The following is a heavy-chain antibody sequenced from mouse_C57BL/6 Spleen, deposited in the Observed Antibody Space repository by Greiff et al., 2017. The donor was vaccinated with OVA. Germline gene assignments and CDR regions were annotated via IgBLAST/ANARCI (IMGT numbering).Heavy chain of an antibody. J-gene: IGHJ2*01. CDR1: GYSITSGYY. CDR2: ISYDGSN. CDR3: AKLLRGYFDY. V-gene: IGHV3-6*01. Sequence: ESGPGLVKPSQSLSLTCSVTGYSITSGYYWNWIRQFPGNKLEWMGYISYDGSNNYNPSLKTRISITRDTSKNQFFLKLNSVTTEDTATYYCAKLLRGYFDYWGQGTTLTVSS. D-gene: IGHD1-1*01.